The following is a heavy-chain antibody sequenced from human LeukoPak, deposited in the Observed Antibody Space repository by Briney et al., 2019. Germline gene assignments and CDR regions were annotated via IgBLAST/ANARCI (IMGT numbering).Heavy chain of an antibody. Sequence: GGSLRLSCAASGNYWMHWVRQAPGKGLVWVSHANSDGSWTSHADSVKGRFTISKDNAKNTVYLQMNNLRTEDTAVYYCVSFYETNWGRGTLVTVSS. V-gene: IGHV3-74*01. CDR1: GNYW. CDR2: ANSDGSWT. CDR3: VSFYETN. D-gene: IGHD2-2*01. J-gene: IGHJ4*02.